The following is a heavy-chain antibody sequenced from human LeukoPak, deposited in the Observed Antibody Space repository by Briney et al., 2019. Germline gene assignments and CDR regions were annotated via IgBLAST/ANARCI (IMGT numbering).Heavy chain of an antibody. CDR2: INTNTGNP. CDR3: AKQGPGYCGSTSCYGVDY. V-gene: IGHV7-4-1*02. CDR1: GYTFTDYY. J-gene: IGHJ4*02. Sequence: ASVKVSCKASGYTFTDYYMHWVRQAPGQGLEWMGWINTNTGNPTCAQGFTGRFVFSLDTSVSTAYLQISSLKPEDTAVYYCAKQGPGYCGSTSCYGVDYWGQGTLVTVSS. D-gene: IGHD2-2*01.